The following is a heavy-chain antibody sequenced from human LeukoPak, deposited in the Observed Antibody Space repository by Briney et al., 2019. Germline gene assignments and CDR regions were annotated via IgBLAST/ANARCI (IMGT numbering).Heavy chain of an antibody. J-gene: IGHJ4*02. V-gene: IGHV3-30*18. D-gene: IGHD4-17*01. CDR3: AKDEQMTTFDY. CDR2: ISYDGSNE. Sequence: GGSLRLSCAASGFTFSTYGMHWVGQAPGKGLEWVAIISYDGSNEYYSDSVKGRFIISRDNSRNTLFLQMNSLRAEDTAVYYCAKDEQMTTFDYWGQGTLVTVSS. CDR1: GFTFSTYG.